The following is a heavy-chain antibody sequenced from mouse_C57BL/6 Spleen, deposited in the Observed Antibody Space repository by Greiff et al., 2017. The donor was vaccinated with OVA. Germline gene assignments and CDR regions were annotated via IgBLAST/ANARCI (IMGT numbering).Heavy chain of an antibody. CDR2: IYPSDSET. CDR1: GYTFTSYW. J-gene: IGHJ2*01. CDR3: ARRYYSNYFDY. Sequence: VQLQQSGAELVRPGSSVKLSCKASGYTFTSYWMDWVKQRPGQGLEWIGNIYPSDSETHYNQKFKDKATLTVDKSSSTAYMQLSSLTSEDSAVYYCARRYYSNYFDYWGQGTTLTVSS. D-gene: IGHD2-5*01. V-gene: IGHV1-61*01.